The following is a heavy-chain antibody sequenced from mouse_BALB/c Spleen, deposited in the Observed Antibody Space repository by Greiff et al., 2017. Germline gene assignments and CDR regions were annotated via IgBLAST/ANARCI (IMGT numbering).Heavy chain of an antibody. CDR2: INPYNDGT. V-gene: IGHV1-14*01. Sequence: VQLQQSGPELVKPGASVKMSCKASGYTFTSYVMHWVKQKPGQGLEWIGYINPYNDGTKYNEKFKGKATLTSDKSSSTAYMELSSLTSEDSAVYYCAREGNIYYGNSLAYWGQGTTLTVSS. CDR1: GYTFTSYV. J-gene: IGHJ2*01. D-gene: IGHD2-1*01. CDR3: AREGNIYYGNSLAY.